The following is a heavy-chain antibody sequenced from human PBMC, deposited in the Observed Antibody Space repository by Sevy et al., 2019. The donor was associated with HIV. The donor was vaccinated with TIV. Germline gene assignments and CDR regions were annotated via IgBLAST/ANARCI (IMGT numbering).Heavy chain of an antibody. CDR2: IYPGSSDT. D-gene: IGHD1-26*01. J-gene: IGHJ5*02. CDR3: ARGPIVTPVDWFDR. Sequence: VESLKISCRGSGYSFSSFWIGWVRQMPGKGLEYMGIIYPGSSDTRYSPSFQGQVTISVDKSISTAYLQWSSLKASDSALYYCARGPIVTPVDWFDRWGQGTLVTVS. V-gene: IGHV5-51*01. CDR1: GYSFSSFW.